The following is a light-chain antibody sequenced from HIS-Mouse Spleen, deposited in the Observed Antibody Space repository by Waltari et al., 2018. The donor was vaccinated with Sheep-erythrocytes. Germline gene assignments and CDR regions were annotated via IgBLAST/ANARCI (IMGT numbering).Light chain of an antibody. Sequence: QSALTQPRSVSGSPGQSVTISCTGTSSDVGGYNYVSSYQQHPGKAPKLMIYDVSKRPSGVPVRFSGSKSGNTASLTISGLQAEDEADYYCCSYAGSYNHVFATGTKVTVL. CDR3: CSYAGSYNHV. CDR1: SSDVGGYNY. V-gene: IGLV2-11*01. J-gene: IGLJ1*01. CDR2: DVS.